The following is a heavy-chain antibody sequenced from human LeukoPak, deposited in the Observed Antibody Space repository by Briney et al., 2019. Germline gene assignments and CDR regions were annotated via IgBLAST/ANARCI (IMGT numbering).Heavy chain of an antibody. CDR2: LHTSGST. J-gene: IGHJ4*02. CDR1: GGSISSGSYY. V-gene: IGHV4-61*02. D-gene: IGHD3-3*01. Sequence: TLSLTCTVSGGSISSGSYYWGWIRQPAGTGLQWIGRLHTSGSTNYNPSLKSRVTISVDTSKNQFSLKLSSVTAADTAVYYCARGPITIFGVVTPRPPDYWGQGTLVTVSS. CDR3: ARGPITIFGVVTPRPPDY.